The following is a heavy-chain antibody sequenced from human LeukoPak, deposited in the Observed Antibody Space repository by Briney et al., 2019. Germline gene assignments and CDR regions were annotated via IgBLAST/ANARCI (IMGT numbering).Heavy chain of an antibody. D-gene: IGHD3-16*02. CDR1: GGSISSSSYY. V-gene: IGHV4-39*01. CDR3: ARHGNPYDYVWGSYRPPLGY. Sequence: SETLSLTCTVSGGSISSSSYYWGWIRQPPGTGLEWIGSIYYSGSTYYNPSLKSRVTISVDTSKNQFSLKLSSVTAADTAVYYCARHGNPYDYVWGSYRPPLGYWGQGTLVTVSS. CDR2: IYYSGST. J-gene: IGHJ4*02.